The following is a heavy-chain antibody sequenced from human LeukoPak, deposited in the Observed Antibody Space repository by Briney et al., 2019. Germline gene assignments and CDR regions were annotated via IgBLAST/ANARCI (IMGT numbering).Heavy chain of an antibody. CDR1: GLTFSSYG. CDR2: IRYDGSNK. Sequence: GGSLRLSCAASGLTFSSYGTHWVRQAPGKGLEWVTFIRYDGSNKYYADSVKGRFTISRDNSKNTLYLQMNSLRPEDTAVYYCAKDVYYDILTGYQAGLFDPWGQGTLVTVSS. D-gene: IGHD3-9*01. CDR3: AKDVYYDILTGYQAGLFDP. V-gene: IGHV3-30*02. J-gene: IGHJ5*02.